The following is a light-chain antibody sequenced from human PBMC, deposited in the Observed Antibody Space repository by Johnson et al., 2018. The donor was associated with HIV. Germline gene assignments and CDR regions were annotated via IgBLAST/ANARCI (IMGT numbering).Light chain of an antibody. CDR2: ENN. Sequence: QSVLTQPPSVSAAPGQKVTISCSGSSSNIGNNYVSWYQQLPGTAPKLLIYENNKRPSGIPDRFSGSKSGTSATLGITGLQTGDEAEYYCGTWASSLGSSYVCGTVTTVTVL. V-gene: IGLV1-51*02. CDR1: SSNIGNNY. CDR3: GTWASSLGSSYV. J-gene: IGLJ1*01.